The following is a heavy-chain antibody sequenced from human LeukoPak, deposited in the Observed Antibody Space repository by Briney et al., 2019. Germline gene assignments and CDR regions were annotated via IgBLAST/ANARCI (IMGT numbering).Heavy chain of an antibody. J-gene: IGHJ3*01. CDR1: GFTFSDYY. V-gene: IGHV3-11*04. Sequence: GGSLRLSCAASGFTFSDYYMSWIRQAPGKGLEWVSYISSSGSTIYYADSVKGRFTISRDNAKDPLYLQMNSLRAEDTAVYYCARDWYNNSDAFDLWGQGTMVTVSS. CDR2: ISSSGSTI. CDR3: ARDWYNNSDAFDL. D-gene: IGHD4-11*01.